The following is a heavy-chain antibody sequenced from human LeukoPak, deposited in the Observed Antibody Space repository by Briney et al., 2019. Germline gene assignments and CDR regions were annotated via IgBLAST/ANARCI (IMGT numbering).Heavy chain of an antibody. CDR1: GGSISSSGYY. CDR2: IYHSGST. D-gene: IGHD5-18*01. CDR3: ARRTAMDNVDY. J-gene: IGHJ4*02. Sequence: SETLSLTCTVSGGSISSSGYYWGWIRQPPGKGLEWIGSIYHSGSTYYNPSLKSRVTISVDTSKNQFSLKLSSVTAADTAVYYCARRTAMDNVDYWGQGTLVTVSS. V-gene: IGHV4-39*07.